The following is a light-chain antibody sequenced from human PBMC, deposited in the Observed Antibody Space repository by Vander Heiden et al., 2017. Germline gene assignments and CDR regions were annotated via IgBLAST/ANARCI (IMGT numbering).Light chain of an antibody. CDR1: QSFSSY. J-gene: IGKJ4*01. Sequence: DIALTQSPATLSLSPGERATLSCRASQSFSSYLAWYQQKPGQAPRLLIYDASNRATGIPARFSGSGSGTDFTLTISSLEPEDFAVYYCQQRSNWPPVLTFGGGTKVEIK. CDR3: QQRSNWPPVLT. V-gene: IGKV3-11*01. CDR2: DAS.